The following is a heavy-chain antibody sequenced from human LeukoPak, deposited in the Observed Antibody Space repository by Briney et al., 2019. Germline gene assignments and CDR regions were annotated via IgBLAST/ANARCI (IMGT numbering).Heavy chain of an antibody. CDR2: INPNSGGT. J-gene: IGHJ5*02. V-gene: IGHV1-2*04. D-gene: IGHD6-6*01. Sequence: ASVKVSCKASGYTFTGYYMHWVRQAPGQGLEWMGWINPNSGGTNYAQKFQGWVTMTRDTSISTAYMELSRLRSDDTAVYCCARARSSSSRFDPWGQGTLVTVSS. CDR3: ARARSSSSRFDP. CDR1: GYTFTGYY.